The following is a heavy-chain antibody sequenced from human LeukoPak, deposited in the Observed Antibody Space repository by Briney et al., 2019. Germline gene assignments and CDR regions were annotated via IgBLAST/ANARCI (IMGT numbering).Heavy chain of an antibody. V-gene: IGHV4-30-2*01. J-gene: IGHJ4*02. CDR1: GRSISSGGYS. Sequence: SQTLSLTCAVSGRSISSGGYSWSWIRQPPGKGLEWIGYIYHSGSTYYNPSLKSRVTISVDRSKNQFSLKLSSVTAADTAVYYCARALGSYLDYWGQGTLVTVSS. CDR3: ARALGSYLDY. CDR2: IYHSGST.